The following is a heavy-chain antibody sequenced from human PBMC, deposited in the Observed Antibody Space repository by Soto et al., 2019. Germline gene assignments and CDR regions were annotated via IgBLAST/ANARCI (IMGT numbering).Heavy chain of an antibody. CDR2: IYWNDDK. J-gene: IGHJ4*02. D-gene: IGHD6-13*01. V-gene: IGHV2-5*01. CDR1: GFSLSTSGVG. Sequence: QITLKESGPTLVKPTQTLTLTCTFSGFSLSTSGVGVGWIRQPPGKALEWLALIYWNDDKRYSPSLKSRLTITQDTSKNQVVLTMTNMDPVDTATYYCAHRPRDPIAAAGKYYFDYWGQGTLVTVSS. CDR3: AHRPRDPIAAAGKYYFDY.